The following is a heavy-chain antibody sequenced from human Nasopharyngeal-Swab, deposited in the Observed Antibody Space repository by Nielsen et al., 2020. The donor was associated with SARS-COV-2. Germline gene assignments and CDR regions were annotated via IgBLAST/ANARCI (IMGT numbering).Heavy chain of an antibody. CDR3: ARIRIYGDYRFDY. CDR2: IDWDDDK. J-gene: IGHJ4*02. D-gene: IGHD4-17*01. V-gene: IGHV2-70*17. Sequence: SGPTLVKPTQTLTFTCTFSGFSLTTREMCVSWIRQPPGKALEWLARIDWDDDKFYSTSLKTRLTISKDTSKNQVVLTMTYMDPVDTATYYCARIRIYGDYRFDYWGQGTLVTVSS. CDR1: GFSLTTREMC.